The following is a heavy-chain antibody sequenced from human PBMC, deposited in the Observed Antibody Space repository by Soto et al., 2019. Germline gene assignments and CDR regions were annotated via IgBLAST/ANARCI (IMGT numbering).Heavy chain of an antibody. Sequence: PGESLKISCAASGFTFSSYSMNWVHQAPGKGLEWVSSISSSSSYIYYADSVKGRFTISRDNAKNSLYLQMNSLRAEDTAVYYCARDPVYFDYWGQGTLVTVSS. J-gene: IGHJ4*02. CDR3: ARDPVYFDY. CDR1: GFTFSSYS. CDR2: ISSSSSYI. V-gene: IGHV3-21*01.